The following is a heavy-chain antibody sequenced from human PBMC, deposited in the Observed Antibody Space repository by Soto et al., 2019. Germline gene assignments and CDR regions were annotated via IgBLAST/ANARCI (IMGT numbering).Heavy chain of an antibody. CDR2: IYYRSKWFH. CDR1: GDSVSSNGAC. CDR3: ARVHCSAGTCLDGLDF. D-gene: IGHD2-15*01. J-gene: IGHJ6*02. V-gene: IGHV6-1*01. Sequence: LSLTCVISGDSVSSNGACWNWIRQSPSRGLQWLGRIYYRSKWFHDYAASVESRMAINPDTSRNQFSLQLNYVTPEDTAVYYCARVHCSAGTCLDGLDFWGQGTTVTVSS.